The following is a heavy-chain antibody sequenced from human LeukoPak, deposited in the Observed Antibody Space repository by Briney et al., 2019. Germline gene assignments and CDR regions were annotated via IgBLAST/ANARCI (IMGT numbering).Heavy chain of an antibody. CDR1: GLPFSTRAVG. V-gene: IGHV2-5*01. CDR3: AHSQDDQESFDY. J-gene: IGHJ4*02. Sequence: SGPTLVHPSQTLTLTCTFSGLPFSTRAVGVGWVRQPQGKALEWLALFSEYDDKRYSPSLKSRLTITKDNSKNQVVITMTNMDPVDTATYYCAHSQDDQESFDYWGQGALVTVSS. CDR2: FSEYDDK. D-gene: IGHD3-3*01.